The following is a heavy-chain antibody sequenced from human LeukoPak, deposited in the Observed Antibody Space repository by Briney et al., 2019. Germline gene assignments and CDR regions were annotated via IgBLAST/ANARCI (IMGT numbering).Heavy chain of an antibody. CDR2: IKQDGSEK. V-gene: IGHV3-7*01. D-gene: IGHD2-15*01. CDR3: ARSMQDSLATLDY. J-gene: IGHJ4*02. Sequence: GGSLRLSCAASGFTFGSSWMSWVRQAPGKGLEWVANIKQDGSEKYYADSVKGRFTISRDNAKKSLNLQMNSLRADDTAVYYCARSMQDSLATLDYWGQGTLVTVSS. CDR1: GFTFGSSW.